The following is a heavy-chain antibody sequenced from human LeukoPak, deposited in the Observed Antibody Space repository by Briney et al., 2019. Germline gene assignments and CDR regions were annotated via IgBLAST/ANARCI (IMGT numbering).Heavy chain of an antibody. CDR2: ISAYNGNT. Sequence: ASVKVSCKASGYTFTSYGISWVRQAPGQGLEWMGWISAYNGNTNYAQKLQGRVTMTTDTSTSTAYMELRSLRSDDTAVYYCARFLEYGEYWDTSFDYWGQGTLVTVSS. CDR3: ARFLEYGEYWDTSFDY. CDR1: GYTFTSYG. D-gene: IGHD3-3*01. V-gene: IGHV1-18*01. J-gene: IGHJ4*02.